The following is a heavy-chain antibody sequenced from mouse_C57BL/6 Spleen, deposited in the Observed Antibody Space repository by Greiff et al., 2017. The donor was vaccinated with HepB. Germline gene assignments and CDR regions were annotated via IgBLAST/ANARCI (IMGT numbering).Heavy chain of an antibody. CDR3: ARSPRGYGSSSFAY. D-gene: IGHD1-1*01. J-gene: IGHJ3*01. Sequence: QVQLKESGAELVRPGASVKLSCKASGYTFTDYYINWVKQRPGQGLEWIARIYPGSGNTYYNEKFKGKATLTAEKSSSTAYMQLSSLTSEDSAVYFCARSPRGYGSSSFAYWGQGTLVTVSA. V-gene: IGHV1-76*01. CDR1: GYTFTDYY. CDR2: IYPGSGNT.